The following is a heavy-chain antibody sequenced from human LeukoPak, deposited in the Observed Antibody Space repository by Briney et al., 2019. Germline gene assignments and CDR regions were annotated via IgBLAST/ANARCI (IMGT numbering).Heavy chain of an antibody. D-gene: IGHD3-10*01. V-gene: IGHV1-69*01. CDR1: GGTFSSYA. CDR3: ARSTYYYGSGSPYYFDY. Sequence: SVKVSCKASGGTFSSYAISWVRQAPGQGLEWMEGIIPIFGTANYAQKFQGRVTITADESTSTAYMELSSPRSDDTAVYYCARSTYYYGSGSPYYFDYWGQGTLVTVSS. CDR2: IIPIFGTA. J-gene: IGHJ4*02.